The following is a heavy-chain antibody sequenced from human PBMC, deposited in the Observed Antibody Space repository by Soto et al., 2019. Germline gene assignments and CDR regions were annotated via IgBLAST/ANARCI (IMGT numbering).Heavy chain of an antibody. CDR2: VYARGAT. V-gene: IGHV4-4*07. J-gene: IGHJ6*02. D-gene: IGHD4-17*01. CDR3: ARSSGDDFFYYGMDV. CDR1: GASITSHY. Sequence: QVELQESGPGLVKPSETLSLTCSVSGASITSHYWNWIRQSAGEGLQWIGRVYARGATNNNPYLKRRVTISGDTSKNQFSLKLTSVAAADTAVYYCARSSGDDFFYYGMDVWGHGTTVTVSS.